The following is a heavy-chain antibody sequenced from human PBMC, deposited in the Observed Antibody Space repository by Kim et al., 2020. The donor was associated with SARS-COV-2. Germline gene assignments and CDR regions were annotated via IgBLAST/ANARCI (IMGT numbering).Heavy chain of an antibody. J-gene: IGHJ5*02. V-gene: IGHV3-7*01. CDR2: IKQDGSEK. CDR1: GFTFSSYW. Sequence: GGSLRLSCAASGFTFSSYWMSWVRQAPGKGLEWVANIKQDGSEKYYVDSVKGRFTISRDNAKNSLYLQMNSLRAEDTAVYYCARDGWDGSSWYDPWGQGTLVTVSS. CDR3: ARDGWDGSSWYDP. D-gene: IGHD6-13*01.